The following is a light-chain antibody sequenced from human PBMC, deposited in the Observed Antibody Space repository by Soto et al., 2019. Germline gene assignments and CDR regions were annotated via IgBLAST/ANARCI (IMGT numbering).Light chain of an antibody. CDR2: GAS. CDR3: QQYGSPRWT. CDR1: QSVSNNY. V-gene: IGKV3-20*01. Sequence: EIVLTQSPGTLSLSPGERATLSCRASQSVSNNYLAWYQQKPGQAPRLLIYGASRRATGIPDRFSGSGSGTDFTLTISRLEPEDFAVYYCQQYGSPRWTFGQGTKVEIK. J-gene: IGKJ1*01.